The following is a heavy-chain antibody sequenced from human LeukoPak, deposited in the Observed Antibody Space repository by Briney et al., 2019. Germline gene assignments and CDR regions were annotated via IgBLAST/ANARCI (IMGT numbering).Heavy chain of an antibody. V-gene: IGHV3-74*01. CDR3: AKRAGSDWYFDL. CDR2: INNDGSDT. J-gene: IGHJ2*01. Sequence: GGSLRLSCTAPGFTFSSYWMHWVRQAPGKGLVWVSYINNDGSDTSYADSVKGRFTISRDNAKNTLYLQMNSLRAEDTAVYYCAKRAGSDWYFDLWGRGTLVTVSS. CDR1: GFTFSSYW.